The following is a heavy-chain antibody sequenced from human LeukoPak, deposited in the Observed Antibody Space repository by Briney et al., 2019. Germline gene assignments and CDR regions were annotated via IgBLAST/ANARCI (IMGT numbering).Heavy chain of an antibody. CDR2: ISAYTGNT. Sequence: ASVKVSCKTSGYTFTGYGISWVRQAPGQGLEWMGWISAYTGNTNYAQNFQGRATMTTDTSTSTAYMELRSLRSDDTAIYYCARGGGYQDYWGQGTLVTVSS. J-gene: IGHJ4*02. D-gene: IGHD3-22*01. CDR3: ARGGGYQDY. CDR1: GYTFTGYG. V-gene: IGHV1-18*01.